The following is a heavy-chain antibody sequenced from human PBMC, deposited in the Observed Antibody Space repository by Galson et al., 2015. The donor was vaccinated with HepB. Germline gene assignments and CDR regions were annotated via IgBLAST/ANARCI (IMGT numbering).Heavy chain of an antibody. V-gene: IGHV1-69*13. CDR1: GGTFSSYA. J-gene: IGHJ5*02. Sequence: SVKVSCKASGGTFSSYAISWVRQAPGQGLEWMGGIIPIFGTANYAQKFQGRVTITADESTSTAYMELSSLRSEDTAVYYCARGGPLHLYYDSSGYYPNWFDPWGQGTLVTVSS. CDR2: IIPIFGTA. CDR3: ARGGPLHLYYDSSGYYPNWFDP. D-gene: IGHD3-22*01.